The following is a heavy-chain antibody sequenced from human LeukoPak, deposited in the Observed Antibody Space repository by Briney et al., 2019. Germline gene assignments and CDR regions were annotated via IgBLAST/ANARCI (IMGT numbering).Heavy chain of an antibody. CDR3: ARERGTYGGNSGFWFDP. Sequence: GASVKVSCKASGYTFTGYYMHWVRQAPGQGLEWMGWINPNSGGTNYAQKFQGRVTMTRDTSISTAYMELSRLRSDDTAVYYCARERGTYGGNSGFWFDPWGQGTLVTVSS. J-gene: IGHJ5*02. D-gene: IGHD4-23*01. CDR1: GYTFTGYY. CDR2: INPNSGGT. V-gene: IGHV1-2*02.